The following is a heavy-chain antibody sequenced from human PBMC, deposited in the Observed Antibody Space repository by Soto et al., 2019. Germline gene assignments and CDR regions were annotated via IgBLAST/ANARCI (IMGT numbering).Heavy chain of an antibody. CDR2: IYYNGNT. CDR1: GDSMSNSNYF. V-gene: IGHV4-39*01. D-gene: IGHD3-16*01. CDR3: ARHEGPNPGGVIMY. Sequence: SETLSLTCTVSGDSMSNSNYFWGWIRQPPGKGLEWIGSIYYNGNTYCSPSLKSRVTISVDTSMNQFSLKLSSVTAADTAVYYCARHEGPNPGGVIMYWGQGTLVTVSS. J-gene: IGHJ4*02.